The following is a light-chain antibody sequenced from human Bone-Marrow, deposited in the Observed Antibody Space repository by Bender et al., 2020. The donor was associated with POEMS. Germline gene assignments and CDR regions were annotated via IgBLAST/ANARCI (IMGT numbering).Light chain of an antibody. J-gene: IGLJ2*01. CDR3: QSIDSSATSMV. V-gene: IGLV3-25*03. CDR1: ALPKQY. Sequence: SYELSQSPSVSVSPGQTARITCSGDALPKQYAYWYQQKPGQAPILVIYKDSERPSGIPERFSGSSSGTTVTLTISGVQAEDEADYHCQSIDSSATSMVFGGWTKLTVL. CDR2: KDS.